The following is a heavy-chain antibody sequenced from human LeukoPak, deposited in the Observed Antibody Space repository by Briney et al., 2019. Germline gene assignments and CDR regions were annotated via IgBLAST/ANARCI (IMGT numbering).Heavy chain of an antibody. CDR3: ARGSGGYNLYYYYYMDV. CDR2: IIPIFGTA. CDR1: GGTFSSYA. V-gene: IGHV1-69*13. J-gene: IGHJ6*03. D-gene: IGHD5-24*01. Sequence: SVKVSCKASGGTFSSYAISWVRQAPGQGLEWMGGIIPIFGTANYAQKFQGRVTITADESTSTAYMELSSLRSEDTAVYYCARGSGGYNLYYYYYMDVWGKGTTVTISS.